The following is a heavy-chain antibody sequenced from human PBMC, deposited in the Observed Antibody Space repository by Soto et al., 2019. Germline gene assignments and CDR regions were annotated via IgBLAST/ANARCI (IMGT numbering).Heavy chain of an antibody. CDR1: GGSISVYY. CDR2: IYDSGSP. D-gene: IGHD3-9*01. J-gene: IGHJ4*02. CDR3: ARGVGSSPPRY. Sequence: PSETLSLTCTISGGSISVYYWSWIRQSPGQGLEWIGYIYDSGSPYYNPSLKTRVTISADTSKNQISLKLTSATAADTAVYFCARGVGSSPPRYWGRGTLVTVSS. V-gene: IGHV4-59*01.